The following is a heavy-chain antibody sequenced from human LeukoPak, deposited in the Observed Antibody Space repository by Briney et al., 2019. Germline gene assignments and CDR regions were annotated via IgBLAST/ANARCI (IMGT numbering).Heavy chain of an antibody. J-gene: IGHJ5*02. CDR1: GFTFSSYA. CDR3: AKDRVSPGFNLFDP. D-gene: IGHD2/OR15-2a*01. CDR2: INGRGDNT. Sequence: GGSLRLSCAASGFTFSSYAMSWVRQAPGKGLEWVSAINGRGDNTYYADSVKGRFTISRDNSKSTLFLQMNSLRAEDTAIYYCAKDRVSPGFNLFDPWGQGTLVTVSS. V-gene: IGHV3-23*01.